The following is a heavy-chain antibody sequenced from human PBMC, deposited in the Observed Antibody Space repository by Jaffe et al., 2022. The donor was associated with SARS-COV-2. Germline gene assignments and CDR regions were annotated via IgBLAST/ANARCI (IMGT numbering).Heavy chain of an antibody. J-gene: IGHJ4*02. CDR1: GFTFDDYA. CDR3: AKDDGEGGYSSGWSRGYYFDY. D-gene: IGHD6-19*01. Sequence: EVQLVESGGGLVQPGRSLRLSCAASGFTFDDYAMHWVRQAPGKGLEWVSGISWNSGSIGYADSVKGRFTISRDNAKNSLYLQMNSLRAEDTALYYCAKDDGEGGYSSGWSRGYYFDYWGQGTLVTVSS. V-gene: IGHV3-9*01. CDR2: ISWNSGSI.